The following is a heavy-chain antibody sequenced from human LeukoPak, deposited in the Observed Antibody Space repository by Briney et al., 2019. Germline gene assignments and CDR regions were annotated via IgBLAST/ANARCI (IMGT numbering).Heavy chain of an antibody. J-gene: IGHJ5*02. D-gene: IGHD2-2*02. CDR3: ARAPSRRCSSTSCYTKAGWFDP. CDR1: GGTFSSYA. V-gene: IGHV1-69*05. CDR2: IIPIFGTA. Sequence: GASVKVSCKASGGTFSSYAISWVRQAPGQGLEWMGGIIPIFGTANYAQKFQGRVTMTRNTSISTAYMELSSLRSEDTAVYYCARAPSRRCSSTSCYTKAGWFDPWGQGTLVTVSS.